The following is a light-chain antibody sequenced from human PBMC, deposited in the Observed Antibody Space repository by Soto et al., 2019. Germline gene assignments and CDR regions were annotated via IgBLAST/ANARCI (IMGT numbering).Light chain of an antibody. CDR3: QPYNSYSEA. Sequence: DDRVTQWSAYLPASVADRVTITCRASQSISNHLNWYQQKPGKVPEVLIYGASSLESGVPSRFSGSGSGTEFTLTISSLQSDDFATYYIQPYNSYSEAFGQGTKVDI. CDR1: QSISNH. J-gene: IGKJ1*01. V-gene: IGKV1-5*01. CDR2: GAS.